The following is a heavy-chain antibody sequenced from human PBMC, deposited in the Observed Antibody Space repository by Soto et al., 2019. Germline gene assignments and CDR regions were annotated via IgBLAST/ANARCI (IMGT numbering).Heavy chain of an antibody. J-gene: IGHJ4*02. CDR3: ARGYCSGGSCYEDTSYFDY. CDR1: GGSISSGGYY. D-gene: IGHD2-15*01. Sequence: QVQLQESGPGLVKPSQTLSLTCTVSGGSISSGGYYWSWIRQHPGKGLEWIGYIYYYGSTYYNPSLKSRVTISVDTSKNQFSLKLSSVTAAGTAVYYCARGYCSGGSCYEDTSYFDYWGQGTLVTVSS. CDR2: IYYYGST. V-gene: IGHV4-31*03.